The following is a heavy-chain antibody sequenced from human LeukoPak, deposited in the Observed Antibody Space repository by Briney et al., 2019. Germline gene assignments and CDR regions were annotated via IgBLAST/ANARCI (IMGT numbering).Heavy chain of an antibody. V-gene: IGHV3-64*01. CDR2: ISSNGDNT. Sequence: GWSLRLSCAASGFTFRSYAMYWVRQAPGQGLEYVSSISSNGDNTYYASSVKGRFTTSRDNSKNTLYLQMGSLRAEDMAVYYCARDGGGAYNWFDPWGQGTLVTVSS. D-gene: IGHD3-16*01. J-gene: IGHJ5*02. CDR3: ARDGGGAYNWFDP. CDR1: GFTFRSYA.